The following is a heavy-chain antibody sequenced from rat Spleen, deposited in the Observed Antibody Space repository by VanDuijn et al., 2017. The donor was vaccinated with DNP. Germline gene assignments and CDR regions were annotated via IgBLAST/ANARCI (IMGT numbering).Heavy chain of an antibody. CDR2: ISYSGST. CDR3: ARGGQLAY. Sequence: EVQLQESGPGLVKPSQSLSLTCSVTGYSITGNYWAWIRKFPGNKMEWMGYISYSGSTSYNPSLKSRISITRDTSKNQFFLQLNSVTTEDTATYYCARGGQLAYWGQGTLVTVSS. V-gene: IGHV3-1*01. J-gene: IGHJ3*01. D-gene: IGHD1-2*01. CDR1: GYSITGNY.